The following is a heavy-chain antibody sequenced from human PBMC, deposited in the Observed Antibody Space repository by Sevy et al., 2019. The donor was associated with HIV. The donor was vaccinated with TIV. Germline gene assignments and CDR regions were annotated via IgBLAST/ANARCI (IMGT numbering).Heavy chain of an antibody. CDR3: ARDGGGGTTNSGMDV. Sequence: ASVKVSCKASGYTFTGDYLHWVRQAPGQGLEWMGRVYPHSGGTNYAQKFQGRVTMTRDTSISTAYMELSRLGSDDTALYYCARDGGGGTTNSGMDVWGQGTTVTVSS. CDR1: GYTFTGDY. J-gene: IGHJ6*02. CDR2: VYPHSGGT. D-gene: IGHD1-7*01. V-gene: IGHV1-2*06.